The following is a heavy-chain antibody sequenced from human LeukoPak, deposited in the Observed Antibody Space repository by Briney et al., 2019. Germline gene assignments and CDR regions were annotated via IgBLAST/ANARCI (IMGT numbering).Heavy chain of an antibody. V-gene: IGHV1-69*04. CDR3: ATDDAIIRAFDI. CDR2: IIPKLGIT. CDR1: GGTFSTYA. J-gene: IGHJ3*02. Sequence: ASVKVSCKASGGTFSTYAISWVRQAPGQGLEWMGRIIPKLGITKYAQRFQGRVTIIADKSTSAAYMELRSLRSEDTAVHYCATDDAIIRAFDIWGQGTMVTVSS. D-gene: IGHD2-8*01.